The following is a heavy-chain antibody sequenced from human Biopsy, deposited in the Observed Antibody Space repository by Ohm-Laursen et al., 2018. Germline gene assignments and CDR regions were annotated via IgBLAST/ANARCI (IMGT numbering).Heavy chain of an antibody. CDR3: ARVEAGTYDALDI. CDR2: IYYSGGT. Sequence: SDTLSLTCSVPGGSMTGYEWSWIRLAPGKGLEWTGYIYYSGGTKYNPSLASRVTFSVDMSKGQFSLKLCSVTAADSAVYYCARVEAGTYDALDIWGQGTLVAVSA. D-gene: IGHD1-26*01. J-gene: IGHJ3*02. V-gene: IGHV4-59*07. CDR1: GGSMTGYE.